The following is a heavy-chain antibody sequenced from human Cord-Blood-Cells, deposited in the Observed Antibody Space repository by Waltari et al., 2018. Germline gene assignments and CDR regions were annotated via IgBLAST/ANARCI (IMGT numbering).Heavy chain of an antibody. V-gene: IGHV3-7*01. Sequence: EVQLVESGGGLVQPGGSLRLSCAASGFTFSSYWMSWVRQAPGKGLEWVANIKQDGSEKYDVDSGKGRFTISRDNAKNSLYLQMNSLRAEDTAVYYCASYYDILTGYDAFDIWGQGTMVTVSS. CDR1: GFTFSSYW. CDR3: ASYYDILTGYDAFDI. CDR2: IKQDGSEK. J-gene: IGHJ3*02. D-gene: IGHD3-9*01.